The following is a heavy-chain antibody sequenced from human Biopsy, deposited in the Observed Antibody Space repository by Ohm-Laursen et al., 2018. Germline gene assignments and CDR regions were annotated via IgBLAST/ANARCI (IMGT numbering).Heavy chain of an antibody. Sequence: VKISCKASGDSFTSYAIGWVRQAPGQGLEWMGGIIPIPNVATYAQRFQGRITITADESTSTAYMELSSLTSDDTAVYFCARGEGSSWFDPWGHGTLVTVSS. D-gene: IGHD1-26*01. J-gene: IGHJ5*02. CDR2: IIPIPNVA. V-gene: IGHV1-69*10. CDR1: GDSFTSYA. CDR3: ARGEGSSWFDP.